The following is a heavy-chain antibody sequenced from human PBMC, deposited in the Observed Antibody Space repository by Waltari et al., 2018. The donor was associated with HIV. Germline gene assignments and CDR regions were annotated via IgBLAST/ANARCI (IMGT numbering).Heavy chain of an antibody. CDR3: AKGGYSYGYWDYYGMDV. Sequence: VHGGGSLRLPCAAFGITFSSHAMSWVRTHPGKGWEWASVISGSAGCTYYANSVKGRFTISRDNSKNTLYLQMNNLRAEDTAVYYCAKGGYSYGYWDYYGMDVWGQGTTVTVSS. V-gene: IGHV3-23*01. CDR1: GITFSSHA. D-gene: IGHD5-18*01. J-gene: IGHJ6*02. CDR2: ISGSAGCT.